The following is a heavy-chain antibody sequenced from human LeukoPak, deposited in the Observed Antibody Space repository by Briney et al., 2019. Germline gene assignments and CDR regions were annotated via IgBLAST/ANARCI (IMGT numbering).Heavy chain of an antibody. CDR2: IYSGGST. CDR3: ASRATVTTDRFWFDP. D-gene: IGHD4-11*01. Sequence: GGSLRLSRAASGFTVSSNYMSWVRQAPGKGLEWVSVIYSGGSTSYADSVKGRFTISRDNSKNTLYLQMNSLRAEDTAVYYCASRATVTTDRFWFDPWGQGTLVTVSS. V-gene: IGHV3-53*01. CDR1: GFTVSSNY. J-gene: IGHJ5*02.